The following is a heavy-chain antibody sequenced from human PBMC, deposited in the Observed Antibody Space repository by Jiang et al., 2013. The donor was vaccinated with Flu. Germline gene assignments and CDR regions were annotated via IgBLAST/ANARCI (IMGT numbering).Heavy chain of an antibody. Sequence: GSGLVKPSQTLSLTCTVSGGSISSGGYYWGWIRQHPGRGLEWIGYIHHSGSTYYNPSLKSLVTISVDTSKHQFSLNVSSVTAADTAVYYCARYTRLRGVTKGFDCWGQGTLVAVSS. CDR3: ARYTRLRGVTKGFDC. J-gene: IGHJ4*02. D-gene: IGHD3-10*01. V-gene: IGHV4-31*01. CDR1: GGSISSGGYY. CDR2: IHHSGST.